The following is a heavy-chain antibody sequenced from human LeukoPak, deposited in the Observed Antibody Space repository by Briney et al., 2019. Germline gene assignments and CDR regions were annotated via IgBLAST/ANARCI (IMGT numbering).Heavy chain of an antibody. J-gene: IGHJ6*02. D-gene: IGHD3-3*01. Sequence: GGSLRLSCAASGFTFSSYSMNWVRQAPGKGLEWVSSISSSSSYIYYADSVKGRFTISRDNAKNSLYLQTNSLRAEDTAVYYCARDKVTFGVVRRDVWGQGTTVTVSS. V-gene: IGHV3-21*01. CDR1: GFTFSSYS. CDR3: ARDKVTFGVVRRDV. CDR2: ISSSSSYI.